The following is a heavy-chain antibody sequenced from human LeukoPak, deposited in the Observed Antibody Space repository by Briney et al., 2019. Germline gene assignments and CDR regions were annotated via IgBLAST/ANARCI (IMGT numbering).Heavy chain of an antibody. Sequence: GGSLRLACTASRFTFSGYAMAWVRQAPGKGLEWVSAISGSGGSTYYADSVKGRFTISRDNSKNTLYLQLHSLRAEDTAMYYCAKDGTGDYFYFYYYMDVWGQGTTVTV. J-gene: IGHJ6*03. CDR2: ISGSGGST. V-gene: IGHV3-23*01. CDR1: RFTFSGYA. CDR3: AKDGTGDYFYFYYYMDV. D-gene: IGHD4-17*01.